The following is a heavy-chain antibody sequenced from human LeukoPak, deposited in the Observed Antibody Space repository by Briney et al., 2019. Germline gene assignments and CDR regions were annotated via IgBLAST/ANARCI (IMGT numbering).Heavy chain of an antibody. V-gene: IGHV4-4*07. CDR3: ARVLISGSSRTFDY. J-gene: IGHJ4*02. D-gene: IGHD1-26*01. CDR1: GGSISSYY. Sequence: SETLSLTCTVSGGSISSYYWSWIRQPAGKGLEWIGRIYTSGSTNYNPSLKSRVTMSVDTSKNQFSLKLSSVTAADTAVYYCARVLISGSSRTFDYWGQGTLVTVSS. CDR2: IYTSGST.